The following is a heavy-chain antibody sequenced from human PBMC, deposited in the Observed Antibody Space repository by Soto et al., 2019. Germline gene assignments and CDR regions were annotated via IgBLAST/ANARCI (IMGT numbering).Heavy chain of an antibody. Sequence: ASVKVSFKASGYTFTSYGISWVRQAPGQGLEWMGWISAYNGNTNYAQKLQGIVTMTTDTSTSTAYMELRSLRSDDTAVYYCAREGIAAATRRFDYWGQGTLVTVSS. D-gene: IGHD6-13*01. V-gene: IGHV1-18*01. CDR1: GYTFTSYG. CDR2: ISAYNGNT. CDR3: AREGIAAATRRFDY. J-gene: IGHJ4*02.